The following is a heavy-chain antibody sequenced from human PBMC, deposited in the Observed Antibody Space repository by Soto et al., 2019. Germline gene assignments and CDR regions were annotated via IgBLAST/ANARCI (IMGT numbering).Heavy chain of an antibody. J-gene: IGHJ4*02. CDR1: GYTFTDYA. CDR2: MNAGVGNT. D-gene: IGHD5-18*01. CDR3: ARDTGYTFGSLNY. Sequence: HVELVQSGADVKKPGASVTISCKASGYTFTDYALHWVRQAPGQWLEWMGWMNAGVGNTLYSQKFQGRITITRDTSASTDYMESNSLKSEDTAIYYCARDTGYTFGSLNYWGSGTLVTVSS. V-gene: IGHV1-3*01.